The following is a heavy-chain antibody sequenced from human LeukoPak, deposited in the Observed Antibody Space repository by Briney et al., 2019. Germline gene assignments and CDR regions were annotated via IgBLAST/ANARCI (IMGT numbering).Heavy chain of an antibody. V-gene: IGHV4-39*01. D-gene: IGHD3-16*02. CDR1: GYSISSSSYY. CDR2: IYYSGST. CDR3: ARHPRGITFGGVIVSFDY. J-gene: IGHJ4*02. Sequence: SETLSLTCTVSGYSISSSSYYWGWIRQPPGKGLEWIGSIYYSGSTYYNPSLKSRVTISVDTSKNQFSLKLSSVTAADTAVYYCARHPRGITFGGVIVSFDYWGQGTLVTVSS.